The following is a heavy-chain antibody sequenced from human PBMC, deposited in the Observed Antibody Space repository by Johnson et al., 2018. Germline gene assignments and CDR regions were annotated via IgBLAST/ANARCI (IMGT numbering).Heavy chain of an antibody. J-gene: IGHJ3*02. V-gene: IGHV3-74*01. CDR1: GFTFSRYW. Sequence: EVQLQESGGGLVQPGGSLRLSCAASGFTFSRYWMHWVRQAPGKGLVWVSRINSDGISTSYADSVKGRFTISRDNAKNTLYLQMNSLRAEDTAFYYCARELCSGAFDIWGQGTMVTVSS. CDR2: INSDGIST. CDR3: ARELCSGAFDI. D-gene: IGHD3-10*02.